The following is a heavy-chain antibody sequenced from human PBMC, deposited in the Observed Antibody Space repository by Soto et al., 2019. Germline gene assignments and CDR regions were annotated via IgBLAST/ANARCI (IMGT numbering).Heavy chain of an antibody. CDR1: GGSISTYY. J-gene: IGHJ3*02. CDR3: ARGGRDGFDI. Sequence: QVQLQESGPGLVKPSETLSLTCTVSGGSISTYYWNWIRQSAGKGLEWIGRVYISGSTNYHPSHKSRVAMSVDTSNNQFSLKVTSVTASDPAVSYCARGGRDGFDIWGQGTMVTVSS. V-gene: IGHV4-4*07. CDR2: VYISGST.